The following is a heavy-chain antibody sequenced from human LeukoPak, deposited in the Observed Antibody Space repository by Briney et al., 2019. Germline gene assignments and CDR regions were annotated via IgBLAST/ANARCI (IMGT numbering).Heavy chain of an antibody. Sequence: GGSLRLSCAVSGFSLCGYNMNWVRQAPGKGLEWVSHINSRSTTIYYADSVKGRFTISRDNAKNLLYLQMNNLRAEDTAVYYCATEYQYWGQGTLVTVSS. CDR3: ATEYQY. V-gene: IGHV3-48*01. CDR1: GFSLCGYN. CDR2: INSRSTTI. J-gene: IGHJ4*02. D-gene: IGHD2-2*01.